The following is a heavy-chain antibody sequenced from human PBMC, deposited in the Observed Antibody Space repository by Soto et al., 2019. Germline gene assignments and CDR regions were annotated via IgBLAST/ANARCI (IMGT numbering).Heavy chain of an antibody. J-gene: IGHJ4*02. V-gene: IGHV3-11*01. Sequence: GGSLRLSWAASGFTFSDYYMSWIRQAPGKGLEWVSYISSSGSTIYYADSVKGRFTISRDNAKNSLYLQMNSLRAEDTAVYYCARMPLWFGFQLDYWGQGTLVTVSS. D-gene: IGHD3-10*01. CDR3: ARMPLWFGFQLDY. CDR2: ISSSGSTI. CDR1: GFTFSDYY.